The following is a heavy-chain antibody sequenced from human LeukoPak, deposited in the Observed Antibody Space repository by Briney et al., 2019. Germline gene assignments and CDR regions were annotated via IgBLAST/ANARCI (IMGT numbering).Heavy chain of an antibody. CDR1: GFTFSSYA. D-gene: IGHD3-22*01. CDR2: INDNGDGT. V-gene: IGHV3-23*01. CDR3: AKDPTGYYYDSSDYYGGY. J-gene: IGHJ4*02. Sequence: PGGSLRLSCAASGFTFSSYAMSWVRQAPGKGLKWVSTINDNGDGTYYADSVKGRFTVSRDNSKNTLYLQMNSLRAEDTAAYYCAKDPTGYYYDSSDYYGGYWGQGTLVTVSS.